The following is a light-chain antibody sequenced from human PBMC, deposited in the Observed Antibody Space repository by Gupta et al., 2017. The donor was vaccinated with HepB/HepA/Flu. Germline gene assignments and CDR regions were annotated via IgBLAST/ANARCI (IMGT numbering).Light chain of an antibody. J-gene: IGLJ3*02. CDR2: DNR. CDR3: GTWDVSLSAWV. Sequence: QSMLTQPPSVSAAPGQRVSISCSGGSSNIGSNYVSWYQQLPGTAPKLIIYDNRERPSGIPDRFSGSKSGTSATLAITGLQTGEEADDYCGTWDVSLSAWVFGGGTKLTVL. CDR1: SSNIGSNY. V-gene: IGLV1-51*01.